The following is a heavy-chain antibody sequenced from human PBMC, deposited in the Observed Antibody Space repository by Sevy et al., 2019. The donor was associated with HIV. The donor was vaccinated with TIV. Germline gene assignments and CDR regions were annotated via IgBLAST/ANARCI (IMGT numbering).Heavy chain of an antibody. CDR3: ARSGYSGNYFEYFQY. Sequence: SETLSLTCVVSDYSINSGYYWSWIRQSPGKGLEWIGSINYSGSAHYNPSLMSRVTVSVDPSKNQFSLKVNSVTAVDSAVYYCARSGYSGNYFEYFQYWGQGTLVTVSS. D-gene: IGHD5-12*01. J-gene: IGHJ1*01. CDR2: INYSGSA. V-gene: IGHV4-38-2*01. CDR1: DYSINSGYY.